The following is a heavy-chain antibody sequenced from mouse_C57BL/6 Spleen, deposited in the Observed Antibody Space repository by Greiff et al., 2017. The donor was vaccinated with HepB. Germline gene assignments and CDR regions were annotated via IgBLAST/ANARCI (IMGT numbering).Heavy chain of an antibody. CDR1: GYTFTGYW. J-gene: IGHJ3*01. V-gene: IGHV1-9*01. CDR2: ILPGSGST. CDR3: ASVYDYGSIYWFAY. D-gene: IGHD1-1*01. Sequence: QVQLQQSGAELMKPGASVKLSCKATGYTFTGYWIEWVKQRPGHGLEWIGEILPGSGSTNYNEKFKGKATFTADTSSNTAYMQLSSLTTEDSAIYYCASVYDYGSIYWFAYWGQGTLVTVSA.